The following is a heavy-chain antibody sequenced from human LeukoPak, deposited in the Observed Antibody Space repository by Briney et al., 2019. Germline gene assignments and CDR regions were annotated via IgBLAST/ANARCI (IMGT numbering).Heavy chain of an antibody. D-gene: IGHD6-13*01. V-gene: IGHV3-23*01. CDR1: GFTFSRSA. CDR3: VKGRISEDGLDF. CDR2: ISSSGNT. Sequence: GGSLRLSCAASGFTFSRSAMTWVRQTPGKGLDWVSSISSSGNTYYADSVKGRFTISRDNSKNMLYLQMNSLRAEDTAVYYCVKGRISEDGLDFWGQETLVTVSS. J-gene: IGHJ4*02.